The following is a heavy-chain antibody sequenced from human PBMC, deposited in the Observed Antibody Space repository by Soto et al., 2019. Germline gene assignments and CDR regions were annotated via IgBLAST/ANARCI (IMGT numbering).Heavy chain of an antibody. Sequence: RASVKVSFKAFGYTFTSYVMHCVRQTTGKRLEWMGWINAGNGNTKYSQKFQGRVTITRDTSASTAYMELSSLRSEDTAVYYCARLYCSSTSCYVRGPFDYWGQGTLVTVSS. CDR3: ARLYCSSTSCYVRGPFDY. D-gene: IGHD2-2*01. J-gene: IGHJ4*02. CDR2: INAGNGNT. V-gene: IGHV1-3*01. CDR1: GYTFTSYV.